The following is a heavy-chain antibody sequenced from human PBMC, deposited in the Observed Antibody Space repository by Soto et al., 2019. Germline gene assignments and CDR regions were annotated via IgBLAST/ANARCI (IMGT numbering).Heavy chain of an antibody. Sequence: QVQLQESGPGLVKPSQTLSLTCTVSGGSISSGGYYWSWIRQHPGKGLEWIGYIYYSGSTYYIPSLKSRVTISVDTSKNQFSLKLSSVTAADTAVYYCARVMISITIFGVIDYWGQGTLVTVSS. CDR1: GGSISSGGYY. CDR2: IYYSGST. CDR3: ARVMISITIFGVIDY. V-gene: IGHV4-31*03. J-gene: IGHJ4*02. D-gene: IGHD3-3*01.